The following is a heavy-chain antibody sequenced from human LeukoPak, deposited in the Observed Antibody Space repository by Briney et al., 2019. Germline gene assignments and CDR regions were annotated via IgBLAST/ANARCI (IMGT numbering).Heavy chain of an antibody. V-gene: IGHV3-23*01. J-gene: IGHJ3*02. CDR1: GLTLSNSA. D-gene: IGHD6-19*01. Sequence: GGSLTLSCAASGLTLSNSAIGCVRHAPGNGLEWVSVISRSGENTYYADSVKGRFTVSRDSSKNTLYVQMNSLIAEDMAIYYCARVQGLIDPFDIWGQGTLVSVSS. CDR3: ARVQGLIDPFDI. CDR2: ISRSGENT.